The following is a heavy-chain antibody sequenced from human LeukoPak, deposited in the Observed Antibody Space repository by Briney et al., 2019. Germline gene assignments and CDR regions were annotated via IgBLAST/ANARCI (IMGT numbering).Heavy chain of an antibody. CDR2: INPSGGST. V-gene: IGHV1-46*01. CDR1: GYTFTSYY. D-gene: IGHD3-10*01. Sequence: ASVKVSCKASGYTFTSYYMHWVRQAPGQGLKWMGIINPSGGSTNYAQNFQGRLTKTRDTSTSTVYMELSSLRSEDTAVYYCARGNYYASGSYYYYFDYWGQGTLVTVSS. J-gene: IGHJ4*02. CDR3: ARGNYYASGSYYYYFDY.